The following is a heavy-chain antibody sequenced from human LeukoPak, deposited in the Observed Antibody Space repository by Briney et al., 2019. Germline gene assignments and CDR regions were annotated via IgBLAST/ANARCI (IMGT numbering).Heavy chain of an antibody. D-gene: IGHD2-21*02. J-gene: IGHJ3*02. Sequence: PGGSLRLSCAASGFSFSTYAMSWVRQAPGKGLEWVSGISGSAGRTYHAESVKGRFTISRDNSKNTLFLQMNSLTAEDTAVYYCAKDLTVTARGTYAFDIWGPGTMVTVSS. V-gene: IGHV3-23*01. CDR2: ISGSAGRT. CDR3: AKDLTVTARGTYAFDI. CDR1: GFSFSTYA.